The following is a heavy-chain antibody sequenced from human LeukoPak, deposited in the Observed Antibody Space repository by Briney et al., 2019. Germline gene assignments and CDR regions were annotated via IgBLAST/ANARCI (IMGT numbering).Heavy chain of an antibody. CDR3: AGAPSVGWFDH. CDR2: INHSGST. CDR1: GGSFSGYY. V-gene: IGHV4-34*01. Sequence: SETLSLTCAVYGGSFSGYYWSWLRQPPGKGLEWIGEINHSGSTNYNPSLKSRVTISVDTSKNQFSLKLSSVTAADTAVYYCAGAPSVGWFDHWGQGTLVTVSS. J-gene: IGHJ5*02.